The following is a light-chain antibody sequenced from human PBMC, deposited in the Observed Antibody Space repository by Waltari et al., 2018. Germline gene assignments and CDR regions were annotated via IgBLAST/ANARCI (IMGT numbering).Light chain of an antibody. V-gene: IGKV3-20*01. CDR2: GTS. CDR3: QQYGDSPPYT. Sequence: VLTQSPGTLSLSPGERATLSCRASQSLSGTFLAWYQQKFGQAPRLLIYGTSSRATGFPDRFRGSGSGTDFTLTIDSLDPEDFAVYYCQQYGDSPPYTFGQGTKVEIK. CDR1: QSLSGTF. J-gene: IGKJ2*01.